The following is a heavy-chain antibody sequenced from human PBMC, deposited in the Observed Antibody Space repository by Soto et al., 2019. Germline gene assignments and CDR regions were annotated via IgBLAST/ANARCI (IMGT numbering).Heavy chain of an antibody. CDR3: ARGSSRWDY. J-gene: IGHJ4*02. CDR2: IYRGGRN. V-gene: IGHV4-4*07. CDR1: GGSISSFY. Sequence: SETLSLTWTVSGGSISSFYWSWIRQPAGKGLEWIGRIYRGGRNNYNPSPKSRVTMSVDTSKNQFSLRLSSVTAADTAMYYCARGSSRWDYWGQGTLVTVSS. D-gene: IGHD6-13*01.